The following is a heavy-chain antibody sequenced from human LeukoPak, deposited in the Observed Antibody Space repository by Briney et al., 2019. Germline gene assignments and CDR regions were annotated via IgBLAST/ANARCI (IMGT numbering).Heavy chain of an antibody. J-gene: IGHJ5*02. Sequence: GASVKVSCKASGYTFTGYYMHWVRQAPGQGLEWMGWINPNSGGTNYAQKFQGRVTMTRDTSTSTAYMELRSLRSDDTAVYYCARDQYYDSKGWFDPWGQGTLVTVSS. CDR2: INPNSGGT. CDR3: ARDQYYDSKGWFDP. CDR1: GYTFTGYY. D-gene: IGHD3-22*01. V-gene: IGHV1-2*02.